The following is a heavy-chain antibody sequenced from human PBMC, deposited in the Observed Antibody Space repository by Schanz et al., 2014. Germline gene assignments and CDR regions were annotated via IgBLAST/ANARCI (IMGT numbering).Heavy chain of an antibody. J-gene: IGHJ4*02. D-gene: IGHD1-26*01. CDR3: ARRYSGRYCFDY. V-gene: IGHV3-23*04. CDR1: GFTFSTYA. Sequence: EVQLVESGGGLVQPGGSLRLSCATSGFTFSTYAMSWVRQAPGKGLEWVSGISGSGVITYYEDSVKGRFTISRDNAKYTLYLQMDRLRDEDTAVYYCARRYSGRYCFDYWGQGTLVAVSS. CDR2: ISGSGVIT.